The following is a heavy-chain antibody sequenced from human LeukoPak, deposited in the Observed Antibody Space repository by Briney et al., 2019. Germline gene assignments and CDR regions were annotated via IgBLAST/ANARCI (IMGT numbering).Heavy chain of an antibody. V-gene: IGHV4-59*01. CDR2: IYYSGST. D-gene: IGHD3-10*01. CDR1: GGSISSYY. Sequence: PSETLSLTCTVSGGSISSYYWSWIRQPPGKGLEWIGYIYYSGSTNYNPSLKSRVTISVDTSKNQFSLKLSSVTAADTAVYYCARDHNENGLVSGSYFWFDPWGQGTLVTVSS. CDR3: ARDHNENGLVSGSYFWFDP. J-gene: IGHJ5*02.